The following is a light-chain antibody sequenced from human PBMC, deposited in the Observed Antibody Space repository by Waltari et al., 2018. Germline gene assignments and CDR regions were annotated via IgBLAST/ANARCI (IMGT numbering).Light chain of an antibody. J-gene: IGKJ2*01. V-gene: IGKV3-20*01. CDR3: QQYGSSILYT. Sequence: VLTQSPGTLSLSPGESATLSCRASQSLTKEYVAWYPQKPCQAPRLLIYGASSRSAGLPDRFSGSVSGTDFTLTISRLEPEDFAVYYCQQYGSSILYTFGQGTKLEIK. CDR2: GAS. CDR1: QSLTKEY.